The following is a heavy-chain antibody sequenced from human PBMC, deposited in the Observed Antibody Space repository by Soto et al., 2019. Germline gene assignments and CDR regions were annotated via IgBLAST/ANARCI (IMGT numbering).Heavy chain of an antibody. V-gene: IGHV1-69*02. Sequence: QVQLVQSGAEVKKPGSSVKISCKASGGTFSSYTISWVRQAPGQGLEWMGRIIPILGIANYAQKCQGRVTITADKSTSTAYMELSSLRSEDTALYYCARANTEAHAPDCCGGSCYDYWGQGTLVTVSS. CDR3: ARANTEAHAPDCCGGSCYDY. J-gene: IGHJ4*02. CDR1: GGTFSSYT. CDR2: IIPILGIA. D-gene: IGHD2-15*01.